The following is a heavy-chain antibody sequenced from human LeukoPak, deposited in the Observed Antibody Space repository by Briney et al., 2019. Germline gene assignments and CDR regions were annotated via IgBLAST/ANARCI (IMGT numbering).Heavy chain of an antibody. J-gene: IGHJ3*02. CDR3: ASQSVYYDILTGPGAFDI. V-gene: IGHV3-72*01. Sequence: GGSLRLSCAASGFTFSDHYMDWVRQAQGKGLEWVGRTRNKANSYTTEYAASVKGRFTISRDDSKNSLYLQMNSLKTEDTAVYYCASQSVYYDILTGPGAFDIWGQGTMVTVSS. CDR2: TRNKANSYTT. CDR1: GFTFSDHY. D-gene: IGHD3-9*01.